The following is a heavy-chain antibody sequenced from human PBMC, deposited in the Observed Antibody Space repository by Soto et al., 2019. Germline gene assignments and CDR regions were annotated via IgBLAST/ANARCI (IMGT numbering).Heavy chain of an antibody. CDR3: ASVGIVVADPRGGIVN. V-gene: IGHV4-4*02. J-gene: IGHJ4*02. CDR2: NYHRGST. CDR1: GGSISSSNW. Sequence: QVQLQESGPGLVKPSGTLSLTCAVSGGSISSSNWWSWVRQPPGKGLEWIGENYHRGSTNYNPSLQGRVTISVDKSKNPSPLELSSVTAADPAVSYCASVGIVVADPRGGIVNWGQGTLVTVSS. D-gene: IGHD3-22*01.